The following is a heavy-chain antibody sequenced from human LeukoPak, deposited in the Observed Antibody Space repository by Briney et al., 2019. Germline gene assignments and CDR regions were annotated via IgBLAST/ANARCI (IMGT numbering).Heavy chain of an antibody. CDR2: IYYSGST. D-gene: IGHD4-17*01. CDR3: ARRDYEGVLWFDP. J-gene: IGHJ5*02. V-gene: IGHV4-61*08. CDR1: GGSISSGGYY. Sequence: SETLSLTCTVSGGSISSGGYYWSWIRQHPGKGLEWIGYIYYSGSTNYNPSLKSRVTISVDTSKNQFSLKLSSVTAADTAVYYCARRDYEGVLWFDPWGQGTLVTVSS.